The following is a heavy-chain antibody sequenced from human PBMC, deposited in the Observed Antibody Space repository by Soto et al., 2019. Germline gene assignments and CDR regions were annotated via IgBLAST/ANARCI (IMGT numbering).Heavy chain of an antibody. J-gene: IGHJ5*01. D-gene: IGHD3-10*01. CDR3: ARRPNTSGGCFDS. V-gene: IGHV4-39*01. CDR2: IDYSGTT. CDR1: GGSISSSSYH. Sequence: KPSETLSLTCTVSGGSISSSSYHWGWIRQPPGKGLEWIGSIDYSGTTFYNASLNSRVTISAHTSKNQFSLKLSSVTAADTALYYGARRPNTSGGCFDSWGQGALVTVSS.